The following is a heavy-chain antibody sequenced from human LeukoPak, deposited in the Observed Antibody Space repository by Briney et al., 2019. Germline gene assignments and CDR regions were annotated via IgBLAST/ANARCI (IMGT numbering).Heavy chain of an antibody. CDR3: AKVPSISRWFDP. V-gene: IGHV3-30*02. J-gene: IGHJ5*02. D-gene: IGHD3-3*01. CDR2: IRNDGIDK. Sequence: GGSLRLSCAASGFTFSSYGMHWVRQAPGKGLEWVAFIRNDGIDKYHADSVKGRFTISRDNSKNTLYLQMNSLRAEDTAVYYCAKVPSISRWFDPWGQGTLVSVSS. CDR1: GFTFSSYG.